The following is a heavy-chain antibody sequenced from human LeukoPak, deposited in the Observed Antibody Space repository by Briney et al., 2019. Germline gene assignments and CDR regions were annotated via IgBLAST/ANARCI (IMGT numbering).Heavy chain of an antibody. D-gene: IGHD6-13*01. CDR1: GGTFSSYA. J-gene: IGHJ6*02. CDR2: IIPILGIA. Sequence: WASVKVSCKASGGTFSSYAISCVRQAPGQGLEWMGRIIPILGIANYAQKFQGRVTITADKSTSTAYMELSSLRSEDTAVYYCATRDSSSTSYYYYYGMDVWGQGTTVTVSS. V-gene: IGHV1-69*04. CDR3: ATRDSSSTSYYYYYGMDV.